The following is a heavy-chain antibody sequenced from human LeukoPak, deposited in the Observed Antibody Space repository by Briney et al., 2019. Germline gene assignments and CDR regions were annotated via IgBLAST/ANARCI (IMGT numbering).Heavy chain of an antibody. CDR2: ISAYNGNT. Sequence: GASVKVSCKASGYTFTSYGISWVRQAPGQGLEWMGWISAYNGNTNYAQKLQGRVTMATDTSTSTAYMELRSLRSDDTAVYYCARAGGCTNGVCYTHFDYWGQGTLVTVSS. J-gene: IGHJ4*02. CDR1: GYTFTSYG. CDR3: ARAGGCTNGVCYTHFDY. V-gene: IGHV1-18*01. D-gene: IGHD2-8*01.